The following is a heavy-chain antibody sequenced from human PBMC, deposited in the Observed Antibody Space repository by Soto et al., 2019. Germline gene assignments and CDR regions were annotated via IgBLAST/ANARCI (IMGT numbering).Heavy chain of an antibody. V-gene: IGHV4-59*13. J-gene: IGHJ4*02. D-gene: IGHD5-18*01. CDR2: IYYSGST. CDR1: VGSISSYY. Sequence: PSETLSLTCTVSVGSISSYYWSWIRQPPGEGLEWIGYIYYSGSTNYNPSLKSRVTISVDTSKNQFSLKLSSVTAADTAVYYCARDRYSYGSWGQGTLVTVSS. CDR3: ARDRYSYGS.